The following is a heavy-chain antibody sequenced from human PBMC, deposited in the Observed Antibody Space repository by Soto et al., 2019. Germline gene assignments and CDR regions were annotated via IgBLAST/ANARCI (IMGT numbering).Heavy chain of an antibody. CDR2: IIPIFGTA. J-gene: IGHJ4*01. D-gene: IGHD2-15*01. CDR3: ARGGGYCSGGSCYSSDY. CDR1: GGTFSSYA. Sequence: GASVKVSCKASGGTFSSYAISWVRQAPGQGLEWMGGIIPIFGTANYAQKLQGRVTITAAESTSTAYMALSSLRSEDTAVYYCARGGGYCSGGSCYSSDYWGHGTLVTVSS. V-gene: IGHV1-69*13.